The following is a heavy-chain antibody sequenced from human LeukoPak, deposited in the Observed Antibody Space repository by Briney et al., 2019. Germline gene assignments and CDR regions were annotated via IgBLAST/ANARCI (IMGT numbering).Heavy chain of an antibody. D-gene: IGHD6-13*01. CDR1: GGSISTYY. Sequence: SETLSLTCTVSGGSISTYYWSWIRQPPGKGLEWIGYIYYSGSTNYNPSLKSRVTISVDTSKNQFSLKLTSVTAADTALYYCARSRGYFHYWAQGTLVTVSS. J-gene: IGHJ4*02. V-gene: IGHV4-59*01. CDR3: ARSRGYFHY. CDR2: IYYSGST.